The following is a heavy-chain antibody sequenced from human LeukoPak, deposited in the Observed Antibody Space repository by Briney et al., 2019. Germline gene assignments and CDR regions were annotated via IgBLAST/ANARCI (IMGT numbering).Heavy chain of an antibody. J-gene: IGHJ4*02. V-gene: IGHV3-7*03. Sequence: GGSLRLSCAASGFTFSSYWMSWVRQAPGKGLEWVANIKQDGSEKYYVDSVKGRFTISRDNAKNSLYLQMNSLRAEDTAVYYCARGRGGGYSYGFRYYFDYWGQGTLVTVSS. CDR3: ARGRGGGYSYGFRYYFDY. CDR2: IKQDGSEK. CDR1: GFTFSSYW. D-gene: IGHD5-18*01.